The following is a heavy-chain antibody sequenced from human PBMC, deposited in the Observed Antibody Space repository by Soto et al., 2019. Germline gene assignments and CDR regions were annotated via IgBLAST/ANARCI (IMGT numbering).Heavy chain of an antibody. CDR3: AGRLWGPAAPFDY. CDR2: IIPIFGTA. D-gene: IGHD2-2*01. Sequence: ASVKVSCKASGGTFSSYAISWVRQAPGQGLEWMGGIIPIFGTANYAQKFQGRVTITADESTSTAYMELSSLRSEDTAVYYCAGRLWGPAAPFDYWGQGTLVTVSS. J-gene: IGHJ4*02. CDR1: GGTFSSYA. V-gene: IGHV1-69*13.